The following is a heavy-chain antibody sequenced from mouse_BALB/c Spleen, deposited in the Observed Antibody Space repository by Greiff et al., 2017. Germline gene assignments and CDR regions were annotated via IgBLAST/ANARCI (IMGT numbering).Heavy chain of an antibody. V-gene: IGHV5-6-3*01. Sequence: EVHLVESGGGLVQPGGSLKLSCAASGFTFSSYGMSWVRQTPDKRLDLVATINSNGGSTYYPDSVKGRFTISRDNAKNTLYLQMSSLKSEDTAMYYCARDAHYYAMDYWGQGTSVTVSS. CDR2: INSNGGST. J-gene: IGHJ4*01. CDR3: ARDAHYYAMDY. CDR1: GFTFSSYG.